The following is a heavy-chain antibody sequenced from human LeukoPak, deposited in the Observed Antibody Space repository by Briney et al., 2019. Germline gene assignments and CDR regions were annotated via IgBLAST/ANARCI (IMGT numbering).Heavy chain of an antibody. Sequence: PGGSLRLSCAASGFTFSSYGMHWVRQAPGKGLEWVAVISYDGSNKYYADSVKGRFTISRDNSKNTLYLQMNSLRAEDTAVYYCAKSGDYYDSSGYYYPYYYYGMDVWGQGTTVTVSS. CDR1: GFTFSSYG. CDR3: AKSGDYYDSSGYYYPYYYYGMDV. V-gene: IGHV3-30*18. D-gene: IGHD3-22*01. J-gene: IGHJ6*02. CDR2: ISYDGSNK.